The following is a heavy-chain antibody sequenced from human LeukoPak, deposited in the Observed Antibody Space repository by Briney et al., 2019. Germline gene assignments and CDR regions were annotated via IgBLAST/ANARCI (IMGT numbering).Heavy chain of an antibody. V-gene: IGHV4-59*01. D-gene: IGHD2-21*02. J-gene: IGHJ4*02. CDR1: GGSISSYY. CDR3: ARGCDSGCLDY. CDR2: IYYSGST. Sequence: SETLSLTCTVSGGSISSYYWSWIRQPPGKGLEWIGYIYYSGSTNYNPSLKSRVTISVDTSKNQFSLKLSSVTAADTAVYYCARGCDSGCLDYWGQGTLVTVSS.